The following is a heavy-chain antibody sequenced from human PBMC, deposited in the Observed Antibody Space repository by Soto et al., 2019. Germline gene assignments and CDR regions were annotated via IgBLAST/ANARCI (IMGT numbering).Heavy chain of an antibody. J-gene: IGHJ4*02. CDR1: GFTFSTYA. Sequence: EVQLLDSGGGLVQPGGSLRLSCAASGFTFSTYAMSWVRQAPGKGLEWVSTISGSGDSTYYANSVKGRLTISREDSRNTLDLQMNRLRVEDTAVYYCAKVGEGSCSKTCCLYFTDYLGQGTLVAVSP. V-gene: IGHV3-23*01. CDR3: AKVGEGSCSKTCCLYFTDY. D-gene: IGHD2-2*01. CDR2: ISGSGDST.